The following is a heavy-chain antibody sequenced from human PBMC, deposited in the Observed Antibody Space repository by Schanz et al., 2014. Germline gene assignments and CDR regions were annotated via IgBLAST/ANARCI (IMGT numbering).Heavy chain of an antibody. CDR3: ARARYGLDV. Sequence: QVQLVQSGAEVKKPGASVKVSCKASGYTFTGHYMHWVRQAPGQGLEWMGWINPTTGNPGYAQGFTGRFVFSFDTSVSTAYLQISGLKAEDTAVYYCARARYGLDVWGQGTTVTVSS. CDR2: INPTTGNP. CDR1: GYTFTGHY. J-gene: IGHJ6*02. V-gene: IGHV7-4-1*02.